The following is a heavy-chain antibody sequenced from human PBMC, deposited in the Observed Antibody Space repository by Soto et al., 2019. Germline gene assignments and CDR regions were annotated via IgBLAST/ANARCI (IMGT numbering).Heavy chain of an antibody. CDR3: ARMIRYYYDSSGAYYFDY. CDR1: GGSISSGDYY. Sequence: QVQLQESGPGLVKPSQTLSLTCTVSGGSISSGDYYWSWIRQPPGKGLEWIGYIYYSGSTYYNPXXQSRVHISVDXXKXQXXLKLSSVTAADTAVYYCARMIRYYYDSSGAYYFDYWGQGTLVTVSS. CDR2: IYYSGST. D-gene: IGHD3-22*01. V-gene: IGHV4-30-4*01. J-gene: IGHJ4*02.